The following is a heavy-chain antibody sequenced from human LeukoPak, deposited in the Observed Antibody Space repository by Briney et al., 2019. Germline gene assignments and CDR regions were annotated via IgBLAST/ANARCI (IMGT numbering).Heavy chain of an antibody. D-gene: IGHD2-2*01. Sequence: SETLSLTCAVYGGSLSGYYWSWVRQPPGKGLEWIGEINHSVSTNYNPSLKSRVTISVDTSKNQFSLKLSSVTAADTAVYYCARGYCSSTSSVPEICYYYGMDVWGQGTTVTVSS. J-gene: IGHJ6*02. CDR2: INHSVST. V-gene: IGHV4-34*01. CDR1: GGSLSGYY. CDR3: ARGYCSSTSSVPEICYYYGMDV.